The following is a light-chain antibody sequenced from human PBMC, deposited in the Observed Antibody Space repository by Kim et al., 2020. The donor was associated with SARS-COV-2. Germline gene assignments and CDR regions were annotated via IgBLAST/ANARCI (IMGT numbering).Light chain of an antibody. CDR3: QQYNSYSYT. Sequence: DIQMTQSPSTLSASVGDRVTITCRASQSISRWLGWYQQKPGKAPKLLIYDASDLESGVPSRFSGDGFGTEFTLTISSLQPDDFATYYCQQYNSYSYTFGQVTKLEIK. CDR1: QSISRW. J-gene: IGKJ2*01. CDR2: DAS. V-gene: IGKV1-5*01.